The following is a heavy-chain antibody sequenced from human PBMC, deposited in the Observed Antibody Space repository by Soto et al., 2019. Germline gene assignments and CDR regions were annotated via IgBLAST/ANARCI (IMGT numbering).Heavy chain of an antibody. V-gene: IGHV3-30*03. CDR1: GFSFSNTG. CDR3: ARDVSPHMNPSWFDP. J-gene: IGHJ5*02. Sequence: GGSLRLSCVASGFSFSNTGMHWVRQAPGKGLEWVAVISFDGTNRNYAESVKGRLTVSRDNLKNSLFLQINSLTPEDTAVYYCARDVSPHMNPSWFDPWGQGTLVTVSS. CDR2: ISFDGTNR.